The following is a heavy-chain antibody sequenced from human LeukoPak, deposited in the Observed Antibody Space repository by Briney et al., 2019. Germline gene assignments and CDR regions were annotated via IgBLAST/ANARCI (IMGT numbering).Heavy chain of an antibody. D-gene: IGHD2-8*02. Sequence: GGSLRLSCAASGFTFDDYATHWVRHAPGKGLEWVSGISWNSGSIGYADSVKGRFTISRDNAKNSLYLQMNSLRAEDTALYYCAKGASRDGGVSGAWGQGTLVTVSS. V-gene: IGHV3-9*01. CDR3: AKGASRDGGVSGA. J-gene: IGHJ5*02. CDR2: ISWNSGSI. CDR1: GFTFDDYA.